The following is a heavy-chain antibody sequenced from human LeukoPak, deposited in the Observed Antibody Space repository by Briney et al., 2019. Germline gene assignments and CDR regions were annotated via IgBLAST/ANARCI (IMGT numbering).Heavy chain of an antibody. D-gene: IGHD4-11*01. CDR1: GFTFDDYA. CDR2: ISGDGGST. V-gene: IGHV3-43*02. CDR3: AKFGDYSNLDAFDI. Sequence: PGGSLRLSCAASGFTFDDYAMHWVRQAPGKGLEWFSLISGDGGSTYYADSVKGRFTISRDNSKNSLYQQMNSLRTEDTALYYCAKFGDYSNLDAFDIWGQGTMVTVSS. J-gene: IGHJ3*02.